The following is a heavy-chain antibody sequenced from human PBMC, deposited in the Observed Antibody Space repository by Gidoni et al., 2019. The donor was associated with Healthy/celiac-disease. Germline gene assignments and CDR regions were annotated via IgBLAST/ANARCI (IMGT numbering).Heavy chain of an antibody. V-gene: IGHV4-39*01. J-gene: IGHJ5*02. CDR2: IYYRGST. Sequence: QLQLQESVPGLVKPSETLSLTCTVSGGSISSSSYYWGWIRQPPGKGLEWIGSIYYRGSTYYNPSLKSRVTISVDTSKNQFSLKLSSVTAADTAVYYCARRRWIAVAGHWFDPWGQGTLVTVSS. CDR1: GGSISSSSYY. CDR3: ARRRWIAVAGHWFDP. D-gene: IGHD6-19*01.